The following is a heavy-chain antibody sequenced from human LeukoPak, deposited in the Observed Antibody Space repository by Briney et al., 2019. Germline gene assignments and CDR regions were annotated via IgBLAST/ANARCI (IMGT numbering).Heavy chain of an antibody. V-gene: IGHV3-48*03. CDR1: GFTFDDYG. D-gene: IGHD3-10*02. CDR2: VSSSGSTI. Sequence: GGSLRLSCAASGFTFDDYGMSWVRQAPGKGLEWVSYVSSSGSTIYYADSVKGRFTISRDNAKNSLYLQMNSLRAEDTAVYYCAELGITMIGGVWGKGTTVTISS. J-gene: IGHJ6*04. CDR3: AELGITMIGGV.